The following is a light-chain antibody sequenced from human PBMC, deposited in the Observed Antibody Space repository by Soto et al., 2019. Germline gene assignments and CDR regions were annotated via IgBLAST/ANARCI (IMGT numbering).Light chain of an antibody. CDR2: SNS. CDR1: SYNIGSNT. CDR3: GSWGDSLNSFFV. Sequence: QSVLTQPPSASGTPGQRVRICCSGSSYNIGSNTVNWYQHLPGAAPRLLMYSNSQRRSGVPDRFSGSKSGTSASLAIRGLLSDDEADYYCGSWGDSLNSFFVFGTGTKVTVL. V-gene: IGLV1-44*01. J-gene: IGLJ1*01.